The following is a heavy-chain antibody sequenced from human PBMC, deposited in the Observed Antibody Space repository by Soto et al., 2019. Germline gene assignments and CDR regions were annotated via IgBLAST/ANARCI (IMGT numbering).Heavy chain of an antibody. CDR3: AITRGYWYGLEV. CDR1: GFPLSTYG. D-gene: IGHD1-20*01. Sequence: EVQLLESGGGLVQPGGSLRLSCAASGFPLSTYGMSWVRQAPGKGLEWVASITGTGGDTYYADSVKGRVTSSRDNSNNVLYLQMNSLRVGDTVVYCCAITRGYWYGLEVWGQGNTISVSS. V-gene: IGHV3-23*01. J-gene: IGHJ6*02. CDR2: ITGTGGDT.